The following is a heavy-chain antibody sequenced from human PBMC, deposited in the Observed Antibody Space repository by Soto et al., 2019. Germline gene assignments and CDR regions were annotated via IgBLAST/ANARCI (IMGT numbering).Heavy chain of an antibody. Sequence: SETLSLTCAVYGGSFSGYYRSWIRQPPGKGLEWIGEINHSGSPNYNPSLKSRVTISVDTSKNQFSLKLSSVTAADTAVYYCARGGVPDTDGRGSINWGQGTPVTVSS. CDR3: ARGGVPDTDGRGSIN. J-gene: IGHJ4*02. D-gene: IGHD3-10*01. V-gene: IGHV4-34*01. CDR2: INHSGSP. CDR1: GGSFSGYY.